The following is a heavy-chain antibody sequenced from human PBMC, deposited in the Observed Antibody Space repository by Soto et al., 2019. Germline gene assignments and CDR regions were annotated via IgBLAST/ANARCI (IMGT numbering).Heavy chain of an antibody. CDR2: IYPGDSDT. V-gene: IGHV5-51*01. CDR1: GYSFTSYW. J-gene: IGHJ4*02. Sequence: GESMKISCKGSGYSFTSYWIGWVRQMPGKGLEWMGIIYPGDSDTRYSPSFQGQVTISADKSISTAYLQWSSLKASDTAMYYCASSAGEYSSSWPFDYWGQGTRVTASS. D-gene: IGHD6-13*01. CDR3: ASSAGEYSSSWPFDY.